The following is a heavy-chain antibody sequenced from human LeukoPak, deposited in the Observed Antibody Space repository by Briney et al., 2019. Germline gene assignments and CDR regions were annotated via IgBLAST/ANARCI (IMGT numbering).Heavy chain of an antibody. CDR3: ARQVGPDY. CDR2: ISGSGANR. Sequence: PGGSLRLSCAASGFTFRNYAMAWFRQAPGKGLEWVSAISGSGANRYFADSVKGRFTISRDNSRNALYLQMNSLRAEDTAVYFYARQVGPDYWGQGTLVTVSS. J-gene: IGHJ4*02. V-gene: IGHV3-23*01. CDR1: GFTFRNYA.